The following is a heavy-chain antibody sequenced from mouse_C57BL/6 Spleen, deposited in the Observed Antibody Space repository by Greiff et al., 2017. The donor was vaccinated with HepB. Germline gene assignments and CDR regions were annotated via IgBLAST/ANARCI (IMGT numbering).Heavy chain of an antibody. CDR2: IDPSDSET. Sequence: QVQLKQSGAELVRPGSSVKLSCKASGYTFTSYWMHWVKQRPIQGLEWIGNIDPSDSETHYNQKFKDKATLTVDKSSSTAYMQLSSLTSEDSAVYYCARGRIYYDYFDYWGQGTTLTVSS. D-gene: IGHD2-4*01. CDR3: ARGRIYYDYFDY. CDR1: GYTFTSYW. V-gene: IGHV1-52*01. J-gene: IGHJ2*01.